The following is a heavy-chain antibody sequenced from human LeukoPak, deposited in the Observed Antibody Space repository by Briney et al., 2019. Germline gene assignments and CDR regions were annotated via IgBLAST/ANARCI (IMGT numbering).Heavy chain of an antibody. Sequence: SETLSLTCTVSGGSISSSSYYWDWIRQPPGKGLEWIGSIYYSGSTDYNPSLKSRITISVDTSKNQFSLKLNSVTAADTAVYYCARHYANSGYYSYFDYWGQGTLVTVSS. CDR3: ARHYANSGYYSYFDY. V-gene: IGHV4-39*01. D-gene: IGHD3-22*01. CDR2: IYYSGST. J-gene: IGHJ4*02. CDR1: GGSISSSSYY.